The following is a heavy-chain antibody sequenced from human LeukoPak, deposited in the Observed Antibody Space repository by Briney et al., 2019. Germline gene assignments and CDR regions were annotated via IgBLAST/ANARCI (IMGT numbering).Heavy chain of an antibody. J-gene: IGHJ4*02. Sequence: PSETLSLTCTVSGGSISSSYYYWGWIRQPPGKGLEWIGSIYYSGSTYYNPSLKSRVTISVDTSKNQFSLKLRSVTAADTAVYYCARGGIPIQLWPHYLDYWGQGTLVTVSS. CDR3: ARGGIPIQLWPHYLDY. V-gene: IGHV4-39*01. D-gene: IGHD5-18*01. CDR1: GGSISSSYYY. CDR2: IYYSGST.